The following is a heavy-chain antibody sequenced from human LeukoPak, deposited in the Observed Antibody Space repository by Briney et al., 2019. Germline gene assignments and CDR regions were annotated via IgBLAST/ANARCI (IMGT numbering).Heavy chain of an antibody. J-gene: IGHJ3*02. CDR3: AREDVNIAVAASGPFDI. CDR1: GFTFSSYW. V-gene: IGHV3-74*01. D-gene: IGHD6-19*01. Sequence: PGGSLRLSCAASGFTFSSYWMHWVRQAPGKRLVWVSRIISDGSRTGYADSVKGRFTISRDNAKNKLYLQMNSLRAEDTAVYYCAREDVNIAVAASGPFDIWGRGTMVTVSS. CDR2: IISDGSRT.